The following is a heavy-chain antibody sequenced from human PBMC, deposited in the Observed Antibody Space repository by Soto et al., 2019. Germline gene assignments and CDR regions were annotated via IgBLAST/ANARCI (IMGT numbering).Heavy chain of an antibody. D-gene: IGHD2-15*01. V-gene: IGHV3-23*01. CDR1: GFPFSSYA. CDR3: AKDDGVEDIVVVHGRKSGVHWYFDL. CDR2: ISGSGGST. Sequence: TGGSLRLSCAASGFPFSSYAMSWVRQAPGKGLEWVSAISGSGGSTYYADSVKGRFTISRDNSKNTLYLQMNSLRAEDTAVYYCAKDDGVEDIVVVHGRKSGVHWYFDLWGRGTLVTVSS. J-gene: IGHJ2*01.